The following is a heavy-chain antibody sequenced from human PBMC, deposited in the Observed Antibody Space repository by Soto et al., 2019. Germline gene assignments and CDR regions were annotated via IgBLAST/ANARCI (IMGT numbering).Heavy chain of an antibody. J-gene: IGHJ4*02. D-gene: IGHD1-20*01. Sequence: PSETLSLTCTVSCGSISSGGYYWSWIRQHPGKGLEWIGYIYYSGSTYYNPSLKSRVTISVDTSKNQFSLKLSSVTAADTAVYYCARDNKFYNWNDGGFDYWGQGTLVTVSS. CDR1: CGSISSGGYY. CDR3: ARDNKFYNWNDGGFDY. CDR2: IYYSGST. V-gene: IGHV4-31*03.